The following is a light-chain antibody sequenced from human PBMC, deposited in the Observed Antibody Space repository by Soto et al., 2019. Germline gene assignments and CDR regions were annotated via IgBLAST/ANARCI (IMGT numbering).Light chain of an antibody. Sequence: QSVLTQPASVSGSPGQSITISCTGTNSDVGGYDYVSWYQQHPDKAPKFMIYEVTNRPSGVSHRFSGSKSGNTASLTISGLQAEDEADYYCSSYTTTSTYVFGTGTKVPVL. V-gene: IGLV2-14*01. J-gene: IGLJ1*01. CDR2: EVT. CDR3: SSYTTTSTYV. CDR1: NSDVGGYDY.